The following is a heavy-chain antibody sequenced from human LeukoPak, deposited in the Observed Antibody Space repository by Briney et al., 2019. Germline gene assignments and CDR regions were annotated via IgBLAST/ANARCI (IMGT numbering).Heavy chain of an antibody. CDR3: ARHLSTTRYLDL. V-gene: IGHV3-48*01. D-gene: IGHD1-26*01. Sequence: PGGSLRPSCAASGFTFSSYSMNWVRQAPGKGLEWVSYISSSSSTIYYADSVKGRFTISRDNSKNTLYLQMNSLRAEDTAVYYCARHLSTTRYLDLWGRGTLLTVSS. J-gene: IGHJ2*01. CDR2: ISSSSSTI. CDR1: GFTFSSYS.